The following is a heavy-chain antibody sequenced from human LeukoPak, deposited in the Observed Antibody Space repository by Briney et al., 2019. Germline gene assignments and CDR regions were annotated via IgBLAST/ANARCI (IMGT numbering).Heavy chain of an antibody. V-gene: IGHV3-30*18. CDR1: GFTFSSYG. CDR3: AKSGYVDYGDYVRIKYFDY. CDR2: ISYGGSNK. D-gene: IGHD4-17*01. Sequence: PGRSLRLSCAASGFTFSSYGMHWVRQAPGKGLEWVAVISYGGSNKYYADSVKGRLTISRDNSKNTLYLQMNSLRAEDTAVYYCAKSGYVDYGDYVRIKYFDYWGQGTLVTVSS. J-gene: IGHJ4*02.